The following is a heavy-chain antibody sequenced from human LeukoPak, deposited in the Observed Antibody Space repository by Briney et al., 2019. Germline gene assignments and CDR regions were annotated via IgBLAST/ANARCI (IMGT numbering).Heavy chain of an antibody. Sequence: GGSLRLSXAASGFTFSSYGMHWVRQAPGKGLEWVAFVRYDGSNKYYADSVKGRFTISRDNSKNTLYLQMNSLRAEDTAVYYCAEDTGSCSGGSCYYYYYYMDVWGKGTTVTVSS. CDR1: GFTFSSYG. J-gene: IGHJ6*03. D-gene: IGHD2-15*01. V-gene: IGHV3-30*02. CDR2: VRYDGSNK. CDR3: AEDTGSCSGGSCYYYYYYMDV.